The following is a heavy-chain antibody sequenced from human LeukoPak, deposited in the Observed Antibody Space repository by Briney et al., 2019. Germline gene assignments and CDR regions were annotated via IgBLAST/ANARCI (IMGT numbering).Heavy chain of an antibody. V-gene: IGHV1-69*04. CDR2: IIPILGIA. CDR3: ARGSGVDYGGSSGDY. CDR1: GGTFSSYA. J-gene: IGHJ4*02. Sequence: GASVKVSCKASGGTFSSYAISWVRQAPGQGLEWMGRIIPILGIANYAQKFQGRVTMTRDMSTSTVYMELSSLRSEDTAVYYCARGSGVDYGGSSGDYWGQGTLVTVSS. D-gene: IGHD4-23*01.